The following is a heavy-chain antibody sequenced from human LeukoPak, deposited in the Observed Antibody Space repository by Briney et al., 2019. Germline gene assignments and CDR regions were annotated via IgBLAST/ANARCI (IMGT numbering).Heavy chain of an antibody. J-gene: IGHJ5*02. CDR1: GDSTNFYY. CDR3: ARGGTSCSRTSCSTWFGP. Sequence: SETLSLTCVVSGDSTNFYYWVWIRQPPGKGLEWIGHIYYSGNMNYNPSLESRVTISIDRSRNQFSLNMTSVTAEDTAVYYCARGGTSCSRTSCSTWFGPWGQGKLVTVSS. V-gene: IGHV4-59*01. CDR2: IYYSGNM. D-gene: IGHD2-2*01.